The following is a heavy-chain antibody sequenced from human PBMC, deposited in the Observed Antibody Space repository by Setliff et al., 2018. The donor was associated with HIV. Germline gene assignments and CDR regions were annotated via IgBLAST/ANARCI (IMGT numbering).Heavy chain of an antibody. CDR1: GVSVSGTAYY. D-gene: IGHD3-3*01. CDR2: IYYTGNT. CDR3: ARQQGDSRGFYPHFDY. Sequence: PSETLSLTCTVSGVSVSGTAYYWAWIRQPPGRGLEWIGNIYYTGNTNYNSSLKSRISMSMVASKKQISLKLSAVSAADTAVYYCARQQGDSRGFYPHFDYWGQGRQVTVSS. J-gene: IGHJ4*02. V-gene: IGHV4-39*01.